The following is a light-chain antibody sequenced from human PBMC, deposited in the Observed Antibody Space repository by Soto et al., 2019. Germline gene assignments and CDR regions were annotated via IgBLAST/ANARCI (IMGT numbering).Light chain of an antibody. V-gene: IGLV1-47*02. J-gene: IGLJ2*01. CDR2: SNV. CDR3: SSNTSSSTPVV. CDR1: SSNIGSNY. Sequence: QSVLTQPPSASGTPGQGVIISCSGTSSNIGSNYVYWYRLLPGTAPKLVMFSNVMRPPGVPDRFSGAKSGTSASLAISGLRPEDEADYYCSSNTSSSTPVVFGGGTKLTVL.